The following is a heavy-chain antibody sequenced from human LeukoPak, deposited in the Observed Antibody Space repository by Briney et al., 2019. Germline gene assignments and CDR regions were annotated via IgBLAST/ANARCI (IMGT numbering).Heavy chain of an antibody. CDR2: TWYDGSNK. Sequence: GGSLRLSCAASGFTFSTYGMHWVRQAQGKGLEWVALTWYDGSNKNYADSVKGRFTISRDNSKNTLYLQMNSLRAEDTAVYYCARAGYSSSWYPYFDYWGQGTLVTVSS. D-gene: IGHD6-13*01. CDR3: ARAGYSSSWYPYFDY. J-gene: IGHJ4*02. V-gene: IGHV3-30*02. CDR1: GFTFSTYG.